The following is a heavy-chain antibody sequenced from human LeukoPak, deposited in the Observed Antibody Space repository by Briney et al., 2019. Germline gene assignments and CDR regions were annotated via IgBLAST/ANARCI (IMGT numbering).Heavy chain of an antibody. J-gene: IGHJ3*02. CDR3: AKEDELPITIFGVVIKTGAFDI. CDR2: ISGSGGST. V-gene: IGHV3-23*01. CDR1: GFTFSSYA. D-gene: IGHD3-3*01. Sequence: GGSLRLSCAASGFTFSSYAMSWVRQAPGKGLEWVSAISGSGGSTYYADSVKGRFTISRDNSKNTLYLQMNSLRAEDTAVYHCAKEDELPITIFGVVIKTGAFDIWGQGTMVTVSS.